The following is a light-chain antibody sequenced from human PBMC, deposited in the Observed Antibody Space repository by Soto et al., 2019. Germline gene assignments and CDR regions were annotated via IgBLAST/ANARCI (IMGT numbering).Light chain of an antibody. CDR3: SSKRYSSTLFV. Sequence: QTVLPQLSSVAGSPGQSITISCTGTSSDGGGDNYVSWYQHHPVKAPKLMIYEVTNRPSGVSDLFSGSKSGNTASLTISGLQAEDEADYYCSSKRYSSTLFVSGTGTKVTVL. V-gene: IGLV2-14*01. J-gene: IGLJ1*01. CDR1: SSDGGGDNY. CDR2: EVT.